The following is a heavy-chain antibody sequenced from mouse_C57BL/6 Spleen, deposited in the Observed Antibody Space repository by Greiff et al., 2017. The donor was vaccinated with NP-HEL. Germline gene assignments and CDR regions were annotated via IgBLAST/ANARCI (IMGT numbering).Heavy chain of an antibody. V-gene: IGHV5-4*01. D-gene: IGHD3-2*02. CDR2: ISDGGSYT. CDR1: GFTFSSYA. CDR3: ARVTAQASDYAMDY. J-gene: IGHJ4*01. Sequence: DVHLVESGGGLVKPGGSLKLSCAASGFTFSSYAMSWVRQTPEKRLEWVATISDGGSYTYYPDNVQGRFTISRDNAKNNLYLQMSHLKSEDTAMYYCARVTAQASDYAMDYWGQGTSVTVSS.